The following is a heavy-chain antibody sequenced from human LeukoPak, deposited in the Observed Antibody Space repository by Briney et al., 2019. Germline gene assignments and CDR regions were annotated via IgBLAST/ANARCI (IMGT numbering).Heavy chain of an antibody. D-gene: IGHD6-19*01. J-gene: IGHJ4*02. CDR1: GGSISGYY. V-gene: IGHV4-59*01. Sequence: SETLSLTCTVSGGSISGYYWSWIRQPPGKGLEWIGYIYYSGSTNYNPSLKSRVTISVDTSKNQFSLKLSSVTAADTAVYYCARRTTYEAGYSSGWYDYWGQGTLVTVSS. CDR3: ARRTTYEAGYSSGWYDY. CDR2: IYYSGST.